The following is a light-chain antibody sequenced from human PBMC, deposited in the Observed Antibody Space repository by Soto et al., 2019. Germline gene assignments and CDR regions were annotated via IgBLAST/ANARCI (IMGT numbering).Light chain of an antibody. Sequence: DIQMTPSPSTLSASVGDRVTITCRASQSISVWLAWYQQKAGKAPNLLISKASRLESGVPSRFSGSGSETEFTLTISGLQPGDSATYYCQQYNSYSPTFGQGTKVEVK. V-gene: IGKV1-5*03. CDR3: QQYNSYSPT. CDR2: KAS. J-gene: IGKJ1*01. CDR1: QSISVW.